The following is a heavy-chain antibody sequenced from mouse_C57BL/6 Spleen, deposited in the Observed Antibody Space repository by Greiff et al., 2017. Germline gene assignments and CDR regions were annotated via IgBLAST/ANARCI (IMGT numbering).Heavy chain of an antibody. V-gene: IGHV1-81*01. CDR2: IYPRSGNT. J-gene: IGHJ2*01. Sequence: VKLVESGAELARPGASVKLSCKASGYTFTSYGISWVKQRTGQGLEWIGEIYPRSGNTYYNEKFKGKATLSADKSSSTAYMEIRSLKSEDSAVYFCARAGAITTVVAGPFDYWGKGTTLTVSS. D-gene: IGHD1-1*01. CDR1: GYTFTSYG. CDR3: ARAGAITTVVAGPFDY.